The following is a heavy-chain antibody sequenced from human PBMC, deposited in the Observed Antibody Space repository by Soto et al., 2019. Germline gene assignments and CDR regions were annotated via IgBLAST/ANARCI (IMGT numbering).Heavy chain of an antibody. J-gene: IGHJ4*02. CDR1: GYTFTSYD. D-gene: IGHD6-13*01. CDR2: INPNSGST. Sequence: GASVKVSSKAPGYTFTSYDINWVRQANGQGLEWMGWINPNSGSTNYAQKFQGWVTMTRDTSISTAYMELSRLRSDDTAVYYCARIRGSSSWLDYWGQGTLVTVSS. V-gene: IGHV1-8*01. CDR3: ARIRGSSSWLDY.